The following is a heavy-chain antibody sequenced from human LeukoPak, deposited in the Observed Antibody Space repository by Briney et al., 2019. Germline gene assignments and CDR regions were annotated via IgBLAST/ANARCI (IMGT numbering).Heavy chain of an antibody. CDR1: GYTLTELS. J-gene: IGHJ4*02. CDR2: FDPEDGET. V-gene: IGHV1-24*01. CDR3: ATERACSSTSCYFDY. D-gene: IGHD2-2*01. Sequence: ASVKVSCKVSGYTLTELSVHWVRQAPGEGLEWMGGFDPEDGETIYAQKFQGRVTMTEDTSTDTAYMELSSLRSEDTAGYYCATERACSSTSCYFDYWGQGTLVTVSS.